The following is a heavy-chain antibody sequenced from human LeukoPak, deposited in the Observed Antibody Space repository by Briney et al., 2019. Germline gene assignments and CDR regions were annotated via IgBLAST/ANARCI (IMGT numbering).Heavy chain of an antibody. J-gene: IGHJ1*01. D-gene: IGHD3-10*01. CDR3: ARDSLPRVFLPGGYFQH. Sequence: GGSLRLSCAASGFTFSSYWMNWARQAPGKGLEWVASINHNGNVNYYVDSVKGRFTISRDNSKNTLYLQMNSLRAEDTAVYYCARDSLPRVFLPGGYFQHWGQGTLVTVSS. CDR2: INHNGNVN. CDR1: GFTFSSYW. V-gene: IGHV3-7*01.